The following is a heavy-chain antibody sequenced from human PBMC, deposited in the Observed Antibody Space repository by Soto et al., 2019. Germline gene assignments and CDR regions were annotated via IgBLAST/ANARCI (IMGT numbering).Heavy chain of an antibody. V-gene: IGHV4-39*01. Sequence: PSETLSLTCTLSGGSISSMSYFWGWIRQPPGKGLEWTGSIYYSGSTYYNPSLKSRVTISADTSKNQFSLKMRSVTAADTAVYYCARQGYIYGRVDFLGQGTLVTVSS. D-gene: IGHD5-18*01. CDR1: GGSISSMSYF. CDR3: ARQGYIYGRVDF. CDR2: IYYSGST. J-gene: IGHJ4*02.